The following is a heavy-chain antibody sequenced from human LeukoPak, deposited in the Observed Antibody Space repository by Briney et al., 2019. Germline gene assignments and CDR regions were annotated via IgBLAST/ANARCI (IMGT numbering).Heavy chain of an antibody. CDR3: ARVGSSGWYFGGFEY. J-gene: IGHJ4*02. Sequence: SETLSLTCTVSGGSISRYYWSWIRQPAGKGLEWIGYIYYSGSTNYNPSLKSRVTISVDTSKNQFSLKLSSVTAADTAVYYCARVGSSGWYFGGFEYWGQGTLVTVSS. CDR2: IYYSGST. CDR1: GGSISRYY. V-gene: IGHV4-59*01. D-gene: IGHD6-19*01.